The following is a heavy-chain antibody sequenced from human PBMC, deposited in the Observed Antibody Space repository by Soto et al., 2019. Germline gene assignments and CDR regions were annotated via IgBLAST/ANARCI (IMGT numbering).Heavy chain of an antibody. V-gene: IGHV5-10-1*01. CDR2: IDPSDSYT. J-gene: IGHJ6*02. CDR3: ARHVQYYDFWSGYYPYYYGMDV. Sequence: PGESLKISCKGSGYSFTSYWISWVRQMPGKGLEWMGRIDPSDSYTNYSPSFQGHVTISADKSISTAYLQWSSLKASDTAMYYCARHVQYYDFWSGYYPYYYGMDVWGQGTTVTVSS. CDR1: GYSFTSYW. D-gene: IGHD3-3*01.